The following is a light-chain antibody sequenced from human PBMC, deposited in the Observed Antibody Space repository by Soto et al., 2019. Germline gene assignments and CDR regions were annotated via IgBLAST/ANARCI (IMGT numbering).Light chain of an antibody. J-gene: IGLJ1*01. V-gene: IGLV2-14*01. CDR2: EVS. Sequence: QSVLTQSASVSGSPGQSITISCTGTSSDVGGYNYVSWYQQHPDKAPKLMIYEVSNRPSGVSNRFSGSKSGNTASLTISGLQAEDEADYYCSSYTSSTTLYVFGTGTKVTVL. CDR3: SSYTSSTTLYV. CDR1: SSDVGGYNY.